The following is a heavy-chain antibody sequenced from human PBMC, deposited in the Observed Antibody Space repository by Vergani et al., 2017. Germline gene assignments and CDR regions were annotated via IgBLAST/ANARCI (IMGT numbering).Heavy chain of an antibody. Sequence: EVQLVESGGGLVKPGGSLRLSCAASGFTFSSYSMNWVRQAPGKGLEWVSSISSSSSYIYYADSVKGRFTISRDNAKNSLYLQMNSLRAEDTAVYYCARRLLANTIFGVVTTDYYYYYYMDVWGKGTTVTVSS. CDR3: ARRLLANTIFGVVTTDYYYYYYMDV. D-gene: IGHD3-3*01. J-gene: IGHJ6*03. V-gene: IGHV3-21*01. CDR1: GFTFSSYS. CDR2: ISSSSSYI.